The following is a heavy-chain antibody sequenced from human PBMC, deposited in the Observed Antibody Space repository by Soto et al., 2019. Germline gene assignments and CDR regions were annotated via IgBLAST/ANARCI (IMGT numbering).Heavy chain of an antibody. CDR2: LGGSNSDT. CDR3: AKDKVDHNSVWDPFDI. V-gene: IGHV3-23*01. J-gene: IGHJ3*02. Sequence: VGSLRLSCAASGSTFSDYAMSWVRQAPGKGLEWVSGLGGSNSDTHYAASVEGRFTVSRDNSKSTLFLQMNSLRVEDTAVYYCAKDKVDHNSVWDPFDIWGQGTLVTVSS. D-gene: IGHD2-15*01. CDR1: GSTFSDYA.